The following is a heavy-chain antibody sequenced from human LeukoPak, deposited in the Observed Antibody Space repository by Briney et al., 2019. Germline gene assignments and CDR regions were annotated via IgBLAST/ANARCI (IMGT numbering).Heavy chain of an antibody. CDR2: IYDSGST. J-gene: IGHJ4*02. V-gene: IGHV4-59*01. Sequence: SETLSLTWTVSGGSISSYYWSWIRQPPGKGLEWIGYIYDSGSTNYNPSLKSRVTISVDTSKNQFSLKLSSVTAADTAVYYCATSSGLHVDSWGQGTLVTVSS. D-gene: IGHD6-19*01. CDR3: ATSSGLHVDS. CDR1: GGSISSYY.